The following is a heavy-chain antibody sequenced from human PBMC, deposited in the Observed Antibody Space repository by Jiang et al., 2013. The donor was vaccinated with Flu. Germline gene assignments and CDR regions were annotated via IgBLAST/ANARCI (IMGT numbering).Heavy chain of an antibody. D-gene: IGHD1-26*01. J-gene: IGHJ4*02. CDR2: IIPILGIA. Sequence: GAEVKKPGVLGEGLLQGFWRHLQQLYYQAGCDRPLGQGLEWMGRIIPILGIANYAQKFQGRVTITADKSTSTAYMELSSLRSEDTAVYYCARDGSSGSYDWSYFDYWGQGTLVTVSS. CDR3: ARDGSSGSYDWSYFDY. CDR1: RHLQQLY. V-gene: IGHV1-69*04.